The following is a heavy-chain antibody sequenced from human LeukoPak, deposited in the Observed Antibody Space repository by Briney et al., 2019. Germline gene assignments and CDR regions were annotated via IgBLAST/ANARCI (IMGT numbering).Heavy chain of an antibody. D-gene: IGHD2-2*01. CDR2: IYLSGST. J-gene: IGHJ4*02. CDR1: GYSIGSGYY. V-gene: IGHV4-38-2*02. Sequence: PSETLSLTCTVSGYSIGSGYYWGWIRQPPGKGLGWLGNIYLSGSTYYNPSLKSRVTISVDTPNNQFSLNLSSVTAADTAVYYCARAVLGYCSTSSCFDRGYHFDYWGQGTLVTVSS. CDR3: ARAVLGYCSTSSCFDRGYHFDY.